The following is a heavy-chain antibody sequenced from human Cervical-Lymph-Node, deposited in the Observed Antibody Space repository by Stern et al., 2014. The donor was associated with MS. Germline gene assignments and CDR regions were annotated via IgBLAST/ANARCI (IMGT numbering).Heavy chain of an antibody. V-gene: IGHV1-2*06. Sequence: VQLVESGAEVKTPGASVKVSCRASGYIFTGYYVHWVRQVPGQGLEWVGRIAPNSDGTNYAHKFQDRFTMTRDTSINTAYMELSRLKSGDTAVYYCARALKYCTSTTCTYYFDYWGQGTLVTVSS. CDR2: IAPNSDGT. J-gene: IGHJ4*02. D-gene: IGHD2-2*01. CDR1: GYIFTGYY. CDR3: ARALKYCTSTTCTYYFDY.